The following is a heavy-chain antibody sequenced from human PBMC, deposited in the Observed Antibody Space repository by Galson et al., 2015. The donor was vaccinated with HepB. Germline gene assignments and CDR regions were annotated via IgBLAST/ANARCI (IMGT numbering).Heavy chain of an antibody. CDR1: GDSVSSNSAA. J-gene: IGHJ3*02. Sequence: LRLSCAISGDSVSSNSAAWNWIRQSPSRGLEWLGRTYYRSKWYNDYAVSVKSRITINPDTSKNQFSLQLNSVTPEDTAVYYCARVVSSGYYDSYAFDIWGQGTMVTVSS. D-gene: IGHD3-22*01. CDR2: TYYRSKWYN. CDR3: ARVVSSGYYDSYAFDI. V-gene: IGHV6-1*01.